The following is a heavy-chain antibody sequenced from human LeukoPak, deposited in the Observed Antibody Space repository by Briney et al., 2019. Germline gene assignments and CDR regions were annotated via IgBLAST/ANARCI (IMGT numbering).Heavy chain of an antibody. CDR3: ARASRPRWYSSSWYGY. CDR1: GYTFTSYD. J-gene: IGHJ4*02. D-gene: IGHD6-13*01. V-gene: IGHV1-8*03. CDR2: MNPNSGNT. Sequence: ASVKVSCKASGYTFTSYDINWVRQATGQGLEWMGWMNPNSGNTGYAQKFQGRVTITRNTSISTAYMELSSLRSEDTAVYYCARASRPRWYSSSWYGYWGQGTLVTVSS.